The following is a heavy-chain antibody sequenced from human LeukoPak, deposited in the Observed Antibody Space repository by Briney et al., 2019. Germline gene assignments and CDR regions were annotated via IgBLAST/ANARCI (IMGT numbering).Heavy chain of an antibody. D-gene: IGHD4-17*01. Sequence: TLSXTCAVSGGSISSGGYSWSWIRQPPGKGLEWIGYIYHSGSTYYNPSRKSRVTISVDRSKNQFSLKLSSVTAADTAVYYCARDGYGDSWFDYWGQGTLVTVSS. V-gene: IGHV4-30-2*01. CDR3: ARDGYGDSWFDY. J-gene: IGHJ4*02. CDR1: GGSISSGGYS. CDR2: IYHSGST.